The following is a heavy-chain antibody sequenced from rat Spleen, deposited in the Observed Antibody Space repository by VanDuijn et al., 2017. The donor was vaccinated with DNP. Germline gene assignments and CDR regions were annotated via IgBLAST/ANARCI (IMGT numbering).Heavy chain of an antibody. J-gene: IGHJ2*01. V-gene: IGHV5-7*01. Sequence: EVQLVESGGGLVQPGRSLKLSCAASGFTFRDYNMAWVRQAPKKGLEWVATISYDDNSTYYRDSVKGRFTVSRDNVRSTLYLQMDSLRSEDTATYYCARPDYWGQGVMVTVSS. CDR2: ISYDDNST. CDR1: GFTFRDYN. CDR3: ARPDY.